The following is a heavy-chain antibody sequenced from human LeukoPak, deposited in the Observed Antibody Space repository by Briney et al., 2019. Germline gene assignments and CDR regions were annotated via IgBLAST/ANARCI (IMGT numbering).Heavy chain of an antibody. Sequence: SETLSLTCTVSGGSITSSSYYWGWIRQPPGKGLQWIGSFYYSGSTYYNPSLKSRVTIYVDTSKNQFSLKPSSVTAADTAVYYCARGRRDGYNLEYFDKWGQGTLVTVSS. D-gene: IGHD5-24*01. CDR2: FYYSGST. CDR3: ARGRRDGYNLEYFDK. V-gene: IGHV4-39*01. CDR1: GGSITSSSYY. J-gene: IGHJ4*02.